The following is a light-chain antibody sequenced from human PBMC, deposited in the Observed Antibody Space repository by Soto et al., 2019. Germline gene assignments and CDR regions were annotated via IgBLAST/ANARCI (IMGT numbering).Light chain of an antibody. CDR1: SSNIGAGYD. Sequence: QAVVTQPPSVSGAPGQRVTISCTGSSSNIGAGYDVHWYQHLPGAAPKLLIYGNTNRPSGVPDRFSASKSGPSASLAITGLQAEDEADYYCQSFDSSLSGYVFGTGTKLTVL. CDR2: GNT. V-gene: IGLV1-40*01. CDR3: QSFDSSLSGYV. J-gene: IGLJ1*01.